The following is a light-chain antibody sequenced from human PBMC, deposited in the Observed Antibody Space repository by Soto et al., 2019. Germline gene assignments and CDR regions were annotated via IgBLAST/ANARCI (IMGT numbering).Light chain of an antibody. CDR2: KAS. Sequence: DIQMTQSPSTLSASVGDRVTITCRASQSISSWLAWYQQKPGKAPKLLIYKASTLKSGVPSRFSGSGSGTEVTITISSLQPDDFETYYCQHYNSYSEAFGQGTKVDIK. J-gene: IGKJ1*01. CDR3: QHYNSYSEA. V-gene: IGKV1-5*03. CDR1: QSISSW.